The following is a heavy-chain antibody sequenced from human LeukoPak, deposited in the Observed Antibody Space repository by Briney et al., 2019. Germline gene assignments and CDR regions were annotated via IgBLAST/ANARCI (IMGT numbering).Heavy chain of an antibody. Sequence: GRSLRLSCAASGFTFSSYAMHWVRQAPGKGLEWVAVISYDGSSKYYADSVKGRFTISRDNSKNTLYLQMNSLRAEDTAVYYCARGPGWFDPWGQGTLVTVSS. CDR1: GFTFSSYA. J-gene: IGHJ5*02. CDR3: ARGPGWFDP. V-gene: IGHV3-30*04. CDR2: ISYDGSSK.